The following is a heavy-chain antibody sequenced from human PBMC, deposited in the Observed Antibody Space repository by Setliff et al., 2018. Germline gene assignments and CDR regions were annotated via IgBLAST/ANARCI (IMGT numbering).Heavy chain of an antibody. Sequence: GGSLRLSCIVSGFTISDYAMSWVRQAPGKGLEWVGFIGSKTYGGTTGYAASAKVRFTIAGDAKNIAYLQMNRLKTEDTAVYYCTRSSGAFDIWGQGTMVTVSS. J-gene: IGHJ3*02. CDR2: IGSKTYGGTT. CDR1: GFTISDYA. V-gene: IGHV3-49*04. CDR3: TRSSGAFDI.